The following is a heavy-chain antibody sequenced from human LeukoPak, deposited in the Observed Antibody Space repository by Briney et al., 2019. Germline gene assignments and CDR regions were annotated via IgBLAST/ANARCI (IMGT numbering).Heavy chain of an antibody. CDR1: GFTFSSYG. J-gene: IGHJ4*02. Sequence: GGSLRLSCAASGFTFSSYGMHWVRQAPGKGLEWVAFIRYDRSNKYYADSVKGRFTISRDNSKNTVDLQMNSLRVEDTAVYYCAKDYVSGDGYWDFDYWGQGTLVTVSS. CDR2: IRYDRSNK. V-gene: IGHV3-30*02. CDR3: AKDYVSGDGYWDFDY. D-gene: IGHD5-24*01.